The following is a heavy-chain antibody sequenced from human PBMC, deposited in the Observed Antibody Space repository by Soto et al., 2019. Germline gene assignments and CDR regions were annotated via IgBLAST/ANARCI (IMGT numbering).Heavy chain of an antibody. CDR3: AIEVRRSNHFDH. CDR2: FDLENGET. J-gene: IGHJ4*02. CDR1: GYTLTELS. D-gene: IGHD6-13*01. V-gene: IGHV1-24*01. Sequence: ASVKVSCKVSGYTLTELSIHWVRQAPGEGLEGMGGFDLENGETIYAQRFQGRGTMTEESSADTPYMELRSRRSEDTGGDYCAIEVRRSNHFDHWGQGTMVTVSS.